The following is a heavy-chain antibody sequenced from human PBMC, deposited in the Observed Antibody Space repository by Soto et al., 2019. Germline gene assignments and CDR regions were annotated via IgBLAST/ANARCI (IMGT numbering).Heavy chain of an antibody. D-gene: IGHD3-3*01. V-gene: IGHV1-69*12. CDR3: ARGARFLEWLSFDH. J-gene: IGHJ4*02. Sequence: QVQLEQSGAEVKTLGSSVKVSCKASGDTFNRYAISWVRQAPGQGLEWMGGIIPIFGTANYAPQFQDRVTITADASTSTAYMELTSLKSEDTAVYFCARGARFLEWLSFDHWGQGTLVTVSS. CDR2: IIPIFGTA. CDR1: GDTFNRYA.